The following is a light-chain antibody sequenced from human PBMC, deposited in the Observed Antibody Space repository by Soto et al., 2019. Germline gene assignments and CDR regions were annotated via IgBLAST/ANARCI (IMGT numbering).Light chain of an antibody. CDR1: RSNIGTNY. CDR2: RNN. V-gene: IGLV1-47*01. Sequence: QAVVTQPPSASGTPGQRVTISCSGSRSNIGTNYVYWYQHLPGTAPKLLIYRNNEWPSGVPVRFSGAKSGTSASLAISGLRSEDEGDYYCAAWDDSLTGWVFGGGTKLTVL. J-gene: IGLJ3*02. CDR3: AAWDDSLTGWV.